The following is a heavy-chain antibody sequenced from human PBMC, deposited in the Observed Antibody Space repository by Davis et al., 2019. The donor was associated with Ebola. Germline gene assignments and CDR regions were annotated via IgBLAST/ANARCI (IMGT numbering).Heavy chain of an antibody. V-gene: IGHV4-61*01. Sequence: MPSETLSLTCTISGGSISSSSYYWSWIRQPPGKGLEWIGYIHYSGSTNYNPSLKSRVTMSVDTSRNQFSLKLNSVTAADTAVYFCAREVPGAGHLDYWGQGILVTVSS. CDR1: GGSISSSSYY. CDR2: IHYSGST. D-gene: IGHD6-13*01. CDR3: AREVPGAGHLDY. J-gene: IGHJ4*02.